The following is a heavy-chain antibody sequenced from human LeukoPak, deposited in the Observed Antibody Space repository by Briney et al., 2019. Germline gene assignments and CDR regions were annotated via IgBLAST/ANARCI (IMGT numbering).Heavy chain of an antibody. J-gene: IGHJ4*02. V-gene: IGHV1-2*02. CDR2: INPNSGGT. CDR3: AGFPRIGGYNPPDY. Sequence: ASVKVSRKASGYTFTGYYMHWVRQAPGQGLEWMGWINPNSGGTNYAQKFQGRVTMTRDTSISTAYMELSRLRSDDTAVYYCAGFPRIGGYNPPDYWGQGTLVTVSS. CDR1: GYTFTGYY. D-gene: IGHD5-24*01.